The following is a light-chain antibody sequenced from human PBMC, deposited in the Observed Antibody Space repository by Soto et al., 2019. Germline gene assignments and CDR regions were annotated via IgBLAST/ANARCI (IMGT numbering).Light chain of an antibody. CDR2: DAS. CDR3: QQRSNWPPLT. CDR1: QSVSRY. J-gene: IGKJ4*01. V-gene: IGKV3-11*01. Sequence: EIVLTQSPATLSLSPGERATLSCRASQSVSRYLAWYQQKPGQAPRLLIYDASNRATGIPARFSGSGSGTDFTLTISSLEPEDFADYYCQQRSNWPPLTFGGGTKLEIK.